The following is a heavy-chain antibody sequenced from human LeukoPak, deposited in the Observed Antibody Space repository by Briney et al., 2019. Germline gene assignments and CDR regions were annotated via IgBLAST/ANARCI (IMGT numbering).Heavy chain of an antibody. V-gene: IGHV1-69*05. Sequence: SVKVSCKASGGTFSSYAISWVRQAPGQGLEWMGRIIPIFGTANYAQKFQGRVTITTDESTSTAYMELSSLRSEDTAVYYCARDSKNSSSWYHFQHWGQGTLVTVSS. CDR2: IIPIFGTA. CDR1: GGTFSSYA. CDR3: ARDSKNSSSWYHFQH. J-gene: IGHJ1*01. D-gene: IGHD6-13*01.